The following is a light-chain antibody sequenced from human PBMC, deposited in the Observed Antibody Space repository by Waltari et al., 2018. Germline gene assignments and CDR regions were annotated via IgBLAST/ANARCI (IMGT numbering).Light chain of an antibody. CDR1: SGSVSTNDY. Sequence: QTVVTQEPSFSVSPGGTVTPTCGLSSGSVSTNDYPSWYQQTPGQAPRTLIYNTNTRSSGVPDRFSGSILGNKAALTITAAQTDDESDYYCVLYMGSGSWVFGGGTKLTVL. J-gene: IGLJ3*02. V-gene: IGLV8-61*01. CDR2: NTN. CDR3: VLYMGSGSWV.